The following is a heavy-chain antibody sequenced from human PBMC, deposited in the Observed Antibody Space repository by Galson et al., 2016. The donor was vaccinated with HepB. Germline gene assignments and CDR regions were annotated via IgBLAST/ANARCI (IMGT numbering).Heavy chain of an antibody. CDR2: ITSSGTTI. CDR1: GFSFSDYY. CDR3: VRDLGSCSGANCYAGFPYYLDY. J-gene: IGHJ4*02. D-gene: IGHD2-2*01. Sequence: SLRLSCAASGFSFSDYYMSWIRQAPGKGLEWVSYITSSGTTIYYADSVKGRFTISRDDAKNSLYLQMNSLGVEDTAVYYCVRDLGSCSGANCYAGFPYYLDYWGQGTLVTVSS. V-gene: IGHV3-11*01.